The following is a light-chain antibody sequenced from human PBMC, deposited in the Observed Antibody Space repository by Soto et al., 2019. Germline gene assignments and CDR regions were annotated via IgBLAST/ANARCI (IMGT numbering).Light chain of an antibody. CDR1: SSNIGAGYD. CDR3: QSYDSSLSAWV. J-gene: IGLJ3*02. CDR2: GDN. V-gene: IGLV1-40*01. Sequence: QSVLTQPPSGSGAPGQRVTISCTGSSSNIGAGYDVHWYQQLPGTAPKLLIYGDNNRPSGVPDRFSGSKSGTSASLAITGLQAEDEADYYCQSYDSSLSAWVFGGGTQLTVL.